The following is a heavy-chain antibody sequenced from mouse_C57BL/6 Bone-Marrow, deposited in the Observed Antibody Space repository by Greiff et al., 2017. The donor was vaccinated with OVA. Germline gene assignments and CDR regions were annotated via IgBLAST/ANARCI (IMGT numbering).Heavy chain of an antibody. Sequence: EVQLQQSGPELVKPGASVKISCKASGYTFTDYYMNWVKQSHGKSLEWIGDINPNNGGTSYNQKFKGKATLTVDKSSSTAYMELRSLTSEDSAVYYCARHYYYGSSPLAYWGQGTLVTVSA. V-gene: IGHV1-26*01. J-gene: IGHJ3*01. D-gene: IGHD1-1*01. CDR3: ARHYYYGSSPLAY. CDR1: GYTFTDYY. CDR2: INPNNGGT.